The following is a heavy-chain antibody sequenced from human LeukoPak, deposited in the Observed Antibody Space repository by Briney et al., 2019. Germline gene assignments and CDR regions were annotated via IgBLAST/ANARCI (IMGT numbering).Heavy chain of an antibody. Sequence: SETLTLTCAVYGGSFSGYYWSWIRQPPGKGLEWIGEINHSGSTNYNPSLTSRVTISVDTSKNQFSLKLSSVTAADTAVYYCASNYDFWSGYYYFDYRGQGTLVTVSS. D-gene: IGHD3-3*01. J-gene: IGHJ4*02. CDR1: GGSFSGYY. V-gene: IGHV4-34*01. CDR3: ASNYDFWSGYYYFDY. CDR2: INHSGST.